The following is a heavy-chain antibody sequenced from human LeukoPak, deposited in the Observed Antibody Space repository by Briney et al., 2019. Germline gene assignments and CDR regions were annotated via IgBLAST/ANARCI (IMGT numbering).Heavy chain of an antibody. V-gene: IGHV3-21*01. J-gene: IGHJ6*04. CDR1: GFTFSSYR. CDR2: ISSSGVYI. D-gene: IGHD3-10*02. CDR3: AELGITMIGGV. Sequence: GGSLRLSCAASGFTFSSYRMNWVRQAPGKGLEWVSSISSSGVYIYYADSLKGRFTISRDNAKDSLYLQMNSLRAEDTAVYYCAELGITMIGGVWGKGTTVTISS.